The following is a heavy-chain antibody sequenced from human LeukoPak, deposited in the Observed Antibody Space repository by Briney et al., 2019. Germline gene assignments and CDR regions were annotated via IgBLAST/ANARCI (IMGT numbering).Heavy chain of an antibody. CDR2: ISDSGDYT. J-gene: IGHJ4*02. Sequence: GGSLTLSCAGSGFTFSSYAMSWVRQAPGQGLEWVSVISDSGDYTSYADSVRGRFAISRDNSRNTLYLQMISLRPEDTAVYYCAKDTSIGKYCTNGVCSPFDYWGQGTLVTVSS. D-gene: IGHD2-8*01. CDR3: AKDTSIGKYCTNGVCSPFDY. V-gene: IGHV3-23*01. CDR1: GFTFSSYA.